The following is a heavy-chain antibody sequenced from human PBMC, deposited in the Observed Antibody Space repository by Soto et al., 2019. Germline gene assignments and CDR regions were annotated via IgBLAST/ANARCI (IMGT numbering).Heavy chain of an antibody. Sequence: QVQLQESGPGLVKPSETLSLTCTVSGGSMSSGIYYWNWIRQPPGKGLEWIGLIYNSGSTNYNPALKSRVTISLDTSKTQFSLTLNSVTAADTAVYYCAREFAYWGQGILVTVSS. CDR2: IYNSGST. J-gene: IGHJ4*02. V-gene: IGHV4-61*01. CDR3: AREFAY. CDR1: GGSMSSGIYY.